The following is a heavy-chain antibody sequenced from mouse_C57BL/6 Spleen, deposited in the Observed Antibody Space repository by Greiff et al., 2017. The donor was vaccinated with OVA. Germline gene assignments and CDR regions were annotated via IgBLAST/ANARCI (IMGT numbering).Heavy chain of an antibody. CDR1: GFTFSSYT. D-gene: IGHD1-1*01. Sequence: EVKLVESGGGLVKPGGSLKLSCAASGFTFSSYTMSWVRQTPEKRLEWVATISGGGGNTYYPDSVKGRFTLSRDNAKNTRYLQMSSLRSEDTALDDGASYYGSSYWDFDGWGTGTTVTVSS. CDR3: ASYYGSSYWDFDG. V-gene: IGHV5-9*01. J-gene: IGHJ1*03. CDR2: ISGGGGNT.